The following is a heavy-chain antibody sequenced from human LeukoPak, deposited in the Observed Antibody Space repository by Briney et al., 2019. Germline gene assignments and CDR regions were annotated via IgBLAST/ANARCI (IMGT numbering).Heavy chain of an antibody. CDR1: GFTFSSYW. D-gene: IGHD6-13*01. CDR2: INSDGSST. J-gene: IGHJ4*02. CDR3: ARGGGYSSSWYQT. Sequence: GGSLRLSCAASGFTFSSYWMHWVRQAPGKGLVWVSRINSDGSSTSYADSVKGRFTISRDNAKNTLYLQMNSPRAEDTAVYYCARGGGYSSSWYQTWGQGTLVTVSS. V-gene: IGHV3-74*01.